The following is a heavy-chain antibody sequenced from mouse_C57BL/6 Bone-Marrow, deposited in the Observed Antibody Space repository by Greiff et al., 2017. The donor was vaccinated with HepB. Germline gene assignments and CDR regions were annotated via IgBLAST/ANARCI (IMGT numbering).Heavy chain of an antibody. CDR1: GYSITSGYY. CDR3: ARGGSSSLYAMDY. Sequence: EVKLMESGPGLVKPSQSLSLTCSVTGYSITSGYYWNWIRQFPGNKLEWMGYISYDGSNNYNPSLKNRISITRDTSKNQFFLKLNPVTTEDTATYYCARGGSSSLYAMDYWGQGTSVTVSS. D-gene: IGHD1-1*01. V-gene: IGHV3-6*01. J-gene: IGHJ4*01. CDR2: ISYDGSN.